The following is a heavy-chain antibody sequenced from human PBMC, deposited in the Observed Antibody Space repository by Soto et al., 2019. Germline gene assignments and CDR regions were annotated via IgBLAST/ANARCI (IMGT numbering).Heavy chain of an antibody. CDR1: GYTFTSYY. CDR3: ARARVYSYKREYYYYYGMDV. V-gene: IGHV1-46*01. CDR2: IDPSGGST. Sequence: ASVKVSCKASGYTFTSYYMHWVRQAPGQGLEWMGIIDPSGGSTSYAQKFQGRVTMTRDTSTSTVYMELSSLRSEDTAVYYCARARVYSYKREYYYYYGMDVWGQGTTVTVSS. D-gene: IGHD5-18*01. J-gene: IGHJ6*02.